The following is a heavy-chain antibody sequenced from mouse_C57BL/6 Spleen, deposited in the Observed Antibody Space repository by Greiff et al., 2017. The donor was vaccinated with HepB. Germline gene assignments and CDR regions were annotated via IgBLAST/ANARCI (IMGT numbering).Heavy chain of an antibody. V-gene: IGHV1-55*01. CDR1: GYTFTSYW. Sequence: QVQLQQPGAELVKPGASVKMSCKASGYTFTSYWITWVKQRPGQGLEWIGDIYPGSGSTNYNEKFKSKATLTVDKSSSTAYMQLSSLTSEDSAVYYCANSEGKNWDVRFAYWGQGTLVTVSA. D-gene: IGHD4-1*01. CDR2: IYPGSGST. J-gene: IGHJ3*01. CDR3: ANSEGKNWDVRFAY.